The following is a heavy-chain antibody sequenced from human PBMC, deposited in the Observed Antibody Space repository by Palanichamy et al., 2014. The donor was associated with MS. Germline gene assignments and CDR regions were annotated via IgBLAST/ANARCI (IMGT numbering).Heavy chain of an antibody. CDR3: ARMYYYDSSGYYYYFDY. CDR1: GGSINSGGYY. V-gene: IGHV4-31*03. D-gene: IGHD3-22*01. CDR2: IYYSGST. Sequence: QVQLQESGPGLVKPSQTLSLTCTASGGSINSGGYYWSWIRQHPGKGLELIAYIYYSGSTYYNPSLRGRVIISVDTSKNQFSLNLSSVSAADTAVYYCARMYYYDSSGYYYYFDYWGQGTLVTVSS. J-gene: IGHJ4*02.